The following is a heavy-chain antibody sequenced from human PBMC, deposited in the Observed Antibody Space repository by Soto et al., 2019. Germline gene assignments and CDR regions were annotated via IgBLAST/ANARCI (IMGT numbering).Heavy chain of an antibody. J-gene: IGHJ5*02. V-gene: IGHV4-39*01. CDR3: ATTRGIAVGGSFDH. Sequence: LSLTCIVSGASISSRSSYWGWIRQPPGKGLEWVGTFYSGSTYNNPSLKSRVTISVDTSKNQFSLKLSSVAAEDTAIYYCATTRGIAVGGSFDHWGQGTLVTVSS. D-gene: IGHD6-13*01. CDR1: GASISSRSSY. CDR2: FYSGST.